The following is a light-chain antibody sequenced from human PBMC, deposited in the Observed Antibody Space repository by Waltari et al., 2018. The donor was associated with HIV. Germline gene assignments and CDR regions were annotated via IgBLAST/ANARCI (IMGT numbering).Light chain of an antibody. CDR3: MQARQTLFT. CDR2: LGS. V-gene: IGKV2-28*01. CDR1: QRLLHSNGYNY. Sequence: DIVMTQSLLSLSVTPGQPASISCRSRQRLLHSNGYNYLDWYLQKPGQSPQLLIYLGSNRASGVPDRFSGSGSGTDFTLKISRVEAEDVGVYYCMQARQTLFTFGPGTKVDIK. J-gene: IGKJ3*01.